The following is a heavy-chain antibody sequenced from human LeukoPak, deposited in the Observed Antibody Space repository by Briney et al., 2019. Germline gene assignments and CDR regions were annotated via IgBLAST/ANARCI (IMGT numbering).Heavy chain of an antibody. J-gene: IGHJ4*02. CDR1: GFTFSSYS. V-gene: IGHV3-21*01. CDR3: ARDPTTYGSGSYYYYFEY. CDR2: ISSSSSYI. D-gene: IGHD3-10*01. Sequence: GGSLRLSCAASGFTFSSYSMNWVRQAPGKGLEWVSSISSSSSYIYYADSVKGRFTISRDNAKNSLYLQMNSLRAEDTAVYYCARDPTTYGSGSYYYYFEYWGQGTLSPSPQ.